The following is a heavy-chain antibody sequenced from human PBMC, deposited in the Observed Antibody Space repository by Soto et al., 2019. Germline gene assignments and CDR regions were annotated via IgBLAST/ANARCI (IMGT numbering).Heavy chain of an antibody. CDR3: AHSVVVTAIGSAFDI. CDR2: IYWDDDK. V-gene: IGHV2-5*02. Sequence: FALSTSGVGVGWIRQPPGKALEWLALIYWDDDKRYSPSLKSRLTITKDTSKNQVVLTMTNMDPVDTATYYCAHSVVVTAIGSAFDIWGPGTMLTV. CDR1: FALSTSGVG. D-gene: IGHD2-21*02. J-gene: IGHJ3*02.